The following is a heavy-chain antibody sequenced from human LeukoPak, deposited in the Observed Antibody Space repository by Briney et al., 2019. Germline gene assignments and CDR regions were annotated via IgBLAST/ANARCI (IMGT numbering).Heavy chain of an antibody. Sequence: ASVKVSCKASGYTFIRYGISWVRQAPGQGLEWLGWVNTYSGNTNYAQKFQGRVIMTTDTSTSTAYMELRSLRSDDTAAYYCARDYYDILTGYYNFDYWGQGTLVTVSS. V-gene: IGHV1-18*01. CDR2: VNTYSGNT. J-gene: IGHJ4*02. CDR1: GYTFIRYG. D-gene: IGHD3-9*01. CDR3: ARDYYDILTGYYNFDY.